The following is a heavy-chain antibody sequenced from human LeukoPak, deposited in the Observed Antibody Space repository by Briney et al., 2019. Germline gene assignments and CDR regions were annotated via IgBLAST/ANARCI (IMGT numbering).Heavy chain of an antibody. J-gene: IGHJ4*02. Sequence: GASVKVSCKASGYTFTSYDINWVRQATGQGLEWMGWVNPNSGNTGYAQKFQGRVTMTRNTSISTAYMELSSLRSEDTAVYYCARGRASVHFDYWGQGTLVAVSS. CDR2: VNPNSGNT. V-gene: IGHV1-8*01. CDR3: ARGRASVHFDY. D-gene: IGHD3-10*01. CDR1: GYTFTSYD.